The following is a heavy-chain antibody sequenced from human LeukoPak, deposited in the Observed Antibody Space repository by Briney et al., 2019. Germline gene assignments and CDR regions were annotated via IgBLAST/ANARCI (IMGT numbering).Heavy chain of an antibody. Sequence: GGSLRLSCAASGFTFSSYGMHWVRQAPGKGLEWVAVISYDGSNKYYADPVKGRFTISRDNSKNTLYLQMNSLRAEDTAVYYCAKDRPQYGSGSYYTTSGFDYWGQGTLVTVSS. CDR2: ISYDGSNK. CDR1: GFTFSSYG. D-gene: IGHD3-10*01. V-gene: IGHV3-30*18. CDR3: AKDRPQYGSGSYYTTSGFDY. J-gene: IGHJ4*02.